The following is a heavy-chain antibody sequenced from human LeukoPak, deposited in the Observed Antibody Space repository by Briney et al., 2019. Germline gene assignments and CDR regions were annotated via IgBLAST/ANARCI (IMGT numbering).Heavy chain of an antibody. D-gene: IGHD6-13*01. V-gene: IGHV1-46*01. J-gene: IGHJ4*02. CDR1: GYTFTSYD. CDR2: INPTGGT. Sequence: ASVKVSCKASGYTFTSYDIHWVRQAPGQGLEWMGIINPTGGTSYAQKLQGRITVTRDTSTSTMFMDLSSLRSEDTAVYYCAREGVAGTGLDYWGQGTLVTVSS. CDR3: AREGVAGTGLDY.